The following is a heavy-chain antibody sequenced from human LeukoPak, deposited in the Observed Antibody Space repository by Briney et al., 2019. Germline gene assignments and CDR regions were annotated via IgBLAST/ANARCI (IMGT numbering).Heavy chain of an antibody. CDR2: IYYSGST. CDR1: GGSISSSSYY. J-gene: IGHJ4*02. D-gene: IGHD3-22*01. V-gene: IGHV4-39*01. Sequence: PSETLSLTCTVSGGSISSSSYYWGWIRQPPGNGLEWIGSIYYSGSTYYNPSLKSRVTISVDTSKNQFSLKLSSVTAADTAVYYCATPLDYDSSGYYKNWGQGTLVTVSS. CDR3: ATPLDYDSSGYYKN.